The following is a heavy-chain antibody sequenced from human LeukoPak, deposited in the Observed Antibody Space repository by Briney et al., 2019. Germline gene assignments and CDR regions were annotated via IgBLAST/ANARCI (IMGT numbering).Heavy chain of an antibody. J-gene: IGHJ6*04. V-gene: IGHV4-4*02. Sequence: SETLSLSCAVSGGSISSSNWWSWVRQPPGKGLEWIGEIYHSGSTNYNPSLKSRVTISVDKSKNQFSLKLSSVTAADTAVYYCHCSNYYYDMDVWGKGTTVTVSS. CDR2: IYHSGST. D-gene: IGHD2-2*01. CDR3: HCSNYYYDMDV. CDR1: GGSISSSNW.